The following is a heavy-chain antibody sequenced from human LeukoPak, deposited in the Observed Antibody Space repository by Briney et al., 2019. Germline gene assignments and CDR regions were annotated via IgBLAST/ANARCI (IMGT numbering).Heavy chain of an antibody. J-gene: IGHJ4*02. CDR3: ARDLSLNYFDY. V-gene: IGHV4-61*02. CDR2: MHSSGRT. D-gene: IGHD3-16*01. CDR1: GASISSGSYY. Sequence: SQTLSLTCTVSGASISSGSYYWTWIRQPAGKGLEWIGRMHSSGRTSYSPSLKSRVTISVDTSKNQFSLKLSSVTAADTAVYYCARDLSLNYFDYWGQGTLVTVSS.